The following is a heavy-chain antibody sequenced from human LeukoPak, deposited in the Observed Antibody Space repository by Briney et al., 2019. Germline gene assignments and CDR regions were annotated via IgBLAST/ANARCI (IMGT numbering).Heavy chain of an antibody. Sequence: SETLSLTCIVSGGSASISSFYLSWIRQPPGKGLEWIVYIYYSGSTNYNPSLKSRVTISVDTSQTQFSFTLSSMPAADTAVYYYARVAMITFGRYYFDYSGQGTLVTVSS. CDR3: ARVAMITFGRYYFDY. V-gene: IGHV4-59*12. D-gene: IGHD3-16*01. J-gene: IGHJ4*02. CDR2: IYYSGST. CDR1: GGSASISSFY.